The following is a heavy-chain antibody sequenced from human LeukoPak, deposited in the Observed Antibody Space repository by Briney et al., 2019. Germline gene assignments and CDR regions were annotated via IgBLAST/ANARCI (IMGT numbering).Heavy chain of an antibody. D-gene: IGHD2-15*01. V-gene: IGHV3-48*01. CDR2: ISSSSSTI. J-gene: IGHJ4*02. CDR3: ARGLHRRCSGGICYQPFDY. CDR1: GFTFSSYE. Sequence: GGSLRLSCAASGFTFSSYEMNWVRQAPGKGLECVSFISSSSSTIYYADSVKGRFTISRDNAKNSLSLQMNSLRAEDSAVYYCARGLHRRCSGGICYQPFDYWGQGTLVTVSS.